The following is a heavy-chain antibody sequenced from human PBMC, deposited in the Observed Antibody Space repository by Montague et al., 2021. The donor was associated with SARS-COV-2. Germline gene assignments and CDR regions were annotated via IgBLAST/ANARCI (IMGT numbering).Heavy chain of an antibody. CDR1: GGSISTPDCC. CDR3: ARQLPSYCATNKCYPYYLDG. CDR2: ISYTSRT. Sequence: SETLSLTCTVSGGSISTPDCCWCWILPSPGKGLECIGIISYTSRTYYHPPLRSRVSFSMDTSKNYFSLIFSSATVAATTDYFCARQLPSYCATNKCYPYYLDGWGQGALVTVSS. J-gene: IGHJ4*02. D-gene: IGHD2-8*01. V-gene: IGHV4-39*01.